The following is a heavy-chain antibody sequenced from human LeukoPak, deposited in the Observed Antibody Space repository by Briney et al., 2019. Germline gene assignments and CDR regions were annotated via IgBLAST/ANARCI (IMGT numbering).Heavy chain of an antibody. J-gene: IGHJ4*02. CDR1: GFTFSDYY. CDR2: ISTSSSTI. V-gene: IGHV3-11*01. CDR3: AKDPNSSSHFDY. D-gene: IGHD6-13*01. Sequence: PGGSLRLSCAASGFTFSDYYMSWIRQAPGKGLEWVSYISTSSSTIYYADSVKGRFTISRDNSKNTLYLQMNSLRAEDTAVYYCAKDPNSSSHFDYWGQGTLVTVSS.